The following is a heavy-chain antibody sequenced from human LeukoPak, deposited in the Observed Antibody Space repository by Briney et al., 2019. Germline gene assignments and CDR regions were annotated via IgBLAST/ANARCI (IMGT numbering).Heavy chain of an antibody. V-gene: IGHV1-2*02. CDR2: INPNSGGT. CDR1: GYTFTGYY. Sequence: ASVKVSCKASGYTFTGYYMHWVRQAPGQGLEWMGWINPNSGGTNYAQKFQGRVTRTRDTSISTAYMELSRLRSDDTAVYYCARALERLEMYYYGSGIRYYFDYWGQGTLVTASS. D-gene: IGHD3-10*01. J-gene: IGHJ4*02. CDR3: ARALERLEMYYYGSGIRYYFDY.